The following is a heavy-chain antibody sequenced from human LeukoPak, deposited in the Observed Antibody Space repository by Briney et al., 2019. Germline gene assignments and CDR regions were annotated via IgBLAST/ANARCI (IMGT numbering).Heavy chain of an antibody. J-gene: IGHJ5*02. D-gene: IGHD3-22*01. CDR1: GFTFNNYA. Sequence: GGSLRLSCAASGFTFNNYAMSWVRQTPGKGLEWVSAISGSGGSTYYADSVKGRFTIARDNSKNTLYLQMNSLRAEDTALYYCAKDPLRYYDSPGENWFDPWGQGTLVTVSS. CDR3: AKDPLRYYDSPGENWFDP. CDR2: ISGSGGST. V-gene: IGHV3-23*01.